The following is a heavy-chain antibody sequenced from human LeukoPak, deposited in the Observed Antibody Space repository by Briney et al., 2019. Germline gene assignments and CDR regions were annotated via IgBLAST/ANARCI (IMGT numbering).Heavy chain of an antibody. CDR2: IYPGDSDT. V-gene: IGHV5-51*01. Sequence: GESLKSSCKGSGYSFTSYWIGWVRQMPGKGLEWMGIIYPGDSDTRYSPSFQGQVTISADKSISTAYLQWSSLKASDTAMYYCARQIPGVSHYYYYMDVWGKGTTVTVSS. CDR3: ARQIPGVSHYYYYMDV. D-gene: IGHD3-10*01. J-gene: IGHJ6*03. CDR1: GYSFTSYW.